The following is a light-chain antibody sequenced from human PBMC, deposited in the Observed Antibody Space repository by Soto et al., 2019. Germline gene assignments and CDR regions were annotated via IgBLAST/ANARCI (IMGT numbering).Light chain of an antibody. Sequence: QPVLTQPPSASGTPGQRVTISCSGGTSNIGSHTVNWYQVFPGTAPRLLIHSNNQRPSGVPDRLSGSKSGTSASLAISGLQSEDEAEYYCAAWDASLDGVVFGGGTKLTVL. CDR2: SNN. J-gene: IGLJ2*01. V-gene: IGLV1-44*01. CDR1: TSNIGSHT. CDR3: AAWDASLDGVV.